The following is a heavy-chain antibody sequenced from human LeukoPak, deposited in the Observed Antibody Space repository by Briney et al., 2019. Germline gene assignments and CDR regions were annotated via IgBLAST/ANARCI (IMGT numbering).Heavy chain of an antibody. Sequence: SETLSLTCTVSGGSIRSSYYYWGWIRQPPGKGLEWIGEINHSGSTNYNPSLKSRVTISVDTSKNQFSLKLSSVTAADTAVYYCARGYYYGGAFDIWGQGTMVTVSS. V-gene: IGHV4-39*07. J-gene: IGHJ3*02. D-gene: IGHD3-10*01. CDR1: GGSIRSSYYY. CDR2: INHSGST. CDR3: ARGYYYGGAFDI.